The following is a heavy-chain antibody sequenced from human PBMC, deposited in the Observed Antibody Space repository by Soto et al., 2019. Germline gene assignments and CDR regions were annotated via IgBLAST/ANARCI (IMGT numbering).Heavy chain of an antibody. CDR2: IYYSGST. J-gene: IGHJ6*02. V-gene: IGHV4-39*01. D-gene: IGHD6-13*01. Sequence: SETLSLTCTVSGGSISSSSYYWGWIRQPPGKGLEWIGSIYYSGSTYYNPSLKSRVTISVDTSKNQFSLKLSSETAADTAVYYCARLAISSSYYYYGMDVWGQGTTVTVSS. CDR3: ARLAISSSYYYYGMDV. CDR1: GGSISSSSYY.